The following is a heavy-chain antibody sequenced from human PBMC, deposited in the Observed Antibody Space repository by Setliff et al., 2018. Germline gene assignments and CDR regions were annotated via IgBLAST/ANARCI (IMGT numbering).Heavy chain of an antibody. J-gene: IGHJ6*03. CDR3: ARGRHPPWSGYPYYYMDV. CDR1: GGTFSSYA. D-gene: IGHD3-3*01. V-gene: IGHV1-69*06. CDR2: IIPIFGTA. Sequence: SVKVSCKASGGTFSSYAISWVRQAPGQGLEWMGRIIPIFGTANYAQKFQGRVTITADKSTSTAYMELSSLRSEDTAAYYCARGRHPPWSGYPYYYMDVWGKGTTVTV.